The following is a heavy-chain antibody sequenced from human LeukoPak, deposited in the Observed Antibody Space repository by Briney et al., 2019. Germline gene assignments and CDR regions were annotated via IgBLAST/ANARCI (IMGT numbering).Heavy chain of an antibody. CDR3: ARGGGLDV. V-gene: IGHV3-7*03. CDR2: INHNGNVN. J-gene: IGHJ6*02. CDR1: GFTFSSYW. D-gene: IGHD3-16*01. Sequence: GGSLRLSCAASGFTFSSYWMNWARQAPGKGLEWVASINHNGNVNYYVDSVKGRFTISGDNAKNSLYLQMSNLRAEDTAVYFCARGGGLDVWGQGAAVTVSS.